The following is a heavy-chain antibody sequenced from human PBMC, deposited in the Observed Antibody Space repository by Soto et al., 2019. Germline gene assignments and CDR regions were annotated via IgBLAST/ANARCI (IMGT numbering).Heavy chain of an antibody. CDR1: GFTFSSYA. D-gene: IGHD6-19*01. V-gene: IGHV3-30-3*01. CDR2: ISYDGSNK. CDR3: ASSSGWSEYNWFDP. J-gene: IGHJ5*02. Sequence: GGSLRLSCAASGFTFSSYAMHWVRQAPGKGLEWVAVISYDGSNKYYADSVKGRFTISRDNSKNTLYLQMNSRRAEDTAVYYCASSSGWSEYNWFDPWGQGTLVTVSS.